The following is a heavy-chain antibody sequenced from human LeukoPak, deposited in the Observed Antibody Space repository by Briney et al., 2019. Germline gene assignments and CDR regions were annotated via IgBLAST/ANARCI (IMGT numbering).Heavy chain of an antibody. Sequence: ASVKVSCKASGGTFSSYAISWVRQAPGQGLEWMGKINPSSGGTGYAQKFQGRVTMTRDTSTSTVYMELTSLRSEDTAVYYCARDGLYCTNGVCSSDIWGQGTLVTVSS. CDR3: ARDGLYCTNGVCSSDI. V-gene: IGHV1-46*01. CDR1: GGTFSSYA. CDR2: INPSSGGT. J-gene: IGHJ3*02. D-gene: IGHD2-8*01.